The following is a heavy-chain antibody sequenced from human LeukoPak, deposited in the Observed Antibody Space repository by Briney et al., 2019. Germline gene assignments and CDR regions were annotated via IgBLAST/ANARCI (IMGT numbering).Heavy chain of an antibody. CDR2: ISSSSSTI. J-gene: IGHJ3*02. CDR1: GFTFSSYS. V-gene: IGHV3-48*04. D-gene: IGHD3-16*01. Sequence: GGSLRLSCAASGFTFSSYSMNWVRQAPGKGLEWVSYISSSSSTIYYADSVKGRFTISRDNAKNSLYLQMNSLRAEDTAVYYCARGQLTYPKDGDAFDIWGQGTMVTVSS. CDR3: ARGQLTYPKDGDAFDI.